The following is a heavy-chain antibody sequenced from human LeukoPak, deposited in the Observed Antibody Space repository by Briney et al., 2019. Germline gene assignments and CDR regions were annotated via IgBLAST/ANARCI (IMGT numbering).Heavy chain of an antibody. Sequence: ASVKVSWKASVYTFTSYAMHWVRQALGQRLEWMGWINAGNGNTKYSQKFQVRVTITRDTSASTAYMELSSLRSEDTAVYYCARSAVTIFGVVTNWFDPWGQGTLVTVSA. CDR2: INAGNGNT. D-gene: IGHD3-3*01. CDR1: VYTFTSYA. V-gene: IGHV1-3*01. CDR3: ARSAVTIFGVVTNWFDP. J-gene: IGHJ5*02.